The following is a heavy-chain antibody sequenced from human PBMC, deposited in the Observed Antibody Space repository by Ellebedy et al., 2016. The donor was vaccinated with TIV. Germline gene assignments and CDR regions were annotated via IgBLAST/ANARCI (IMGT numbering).Heavy chain of an antibody. CDR2: LFHTGRT. D-gene: IGHD3-9*01. CDR1: GASISSNNW. Sequence: GSLRLXXAVSGASISSNNWWSCVRQPPGNGLEWIGDLFHTGRTNYNPSLKSRVTISVEKSKNQFSLVLRSVTAADTAIYYCARILTAYYNQYYDGMGVWGQGTTVTVSS. V-gene: IGHV4-4*02. CDR3: ARILTAYYNQYYDGMGV. J-gene: IGHJ6*02.